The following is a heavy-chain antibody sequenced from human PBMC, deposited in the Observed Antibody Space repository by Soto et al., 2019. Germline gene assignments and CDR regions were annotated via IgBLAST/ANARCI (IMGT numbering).Heavy chain of an antibody. CDR2: IYWDDDK. CDR1: GFSLTTSGVG. J-gene: IGHJ4*02. D-gene: IGHD3-3*01. Sequence: QITLNESGPTVVKPAETLTLTCTCSGFSLTTSGVGVGWIRQSPGKAPEWLALIYWDDDKRYSASLKSRLTITKDTSKNQVVLTMASVDPADTATYYCAHRILRTVFGLVTTTAIYFDFWGQGTPVVVSS. CDR3: AHRILRTVFGLVTTTAIYFDF. V-gene: IGHV2-5*02.